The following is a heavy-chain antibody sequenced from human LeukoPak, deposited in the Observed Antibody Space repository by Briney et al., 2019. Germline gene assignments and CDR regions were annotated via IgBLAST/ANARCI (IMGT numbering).Heavy chain of an antibody. D-gene: IGHD3-10*01. Sequence: GGSLRLSCEVSGFTFTIHWMSWVRQAPGKGLEWVAKINPDGNEKSYVDSVKGRFTISRDNAKNSLYLQMNSLRAEDTAVYYCARDMYFGSGTPMQYGMDVWGQGTTVTVPS. CDR3: ARDMYFGSGTPMQYGMDV. J-gene: IGHJ6*02. V-gene: IGHV3-7*03. CDR2: INPDGNEK. CDR1: GFTFTIHW.